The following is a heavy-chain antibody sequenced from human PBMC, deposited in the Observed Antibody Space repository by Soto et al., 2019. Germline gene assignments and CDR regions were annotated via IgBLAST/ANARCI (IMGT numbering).Heavy chain of an antibody. CDR1: GGTFSSYT. CDR2: IIPILGIA. J-gene: IGHJ4*02. D-gene: IGHD3-22*01. V-gene: IGHV1-69*02. Sequence: QVQLVQSGAEVKKPGSSVKVSCKASGGTFSSYTISWVRQAPGQGLEWMGRIIPILGIANYAQKFQGRVTITADKSTSTAYMALSSLRSEDTAVYYCARGLHSDSISLDDYWGQGTLVTVSS. CDR3: ARGLHSDSISLDDY.